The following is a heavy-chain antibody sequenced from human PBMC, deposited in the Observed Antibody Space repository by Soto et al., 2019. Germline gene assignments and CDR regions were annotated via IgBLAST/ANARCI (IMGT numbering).Heavy chain of an antibody. CDR1: GGTFSSYA. D-gene: IGHD4-17*01. CDR3: ARHRRMTTVVPDAFDI. J-gene: IGHJ3*02. V-gene: IGHV1-69*13. CDR2: IIPIFGTA. Sequence: SVKVSCKASGGTFSSYAISWVRQAPGQGLEWMGGIIPIFGTANYAQKFQGRVTITADESTSTAYMELSSLRSEDTAVYYCARHRRMTTVVPDAFDIWGQGTMVTVSS.